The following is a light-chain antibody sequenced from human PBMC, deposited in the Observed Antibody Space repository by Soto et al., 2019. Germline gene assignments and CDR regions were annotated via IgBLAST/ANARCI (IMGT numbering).Light chain of an antibody. Sequence: DIQMTQSPSSLSASVGDRVTITCRASQSISSYLNWYQQKPGKAPKLLIYAASSLQSGVPSRFSGSGSGTTFILTISSLQPEDFAIYYCQQTYSALSITFGGGTKVDIK. CDR1: QSISSY. J-gene: IGKJ4*01. V-gene: IGKV1-39*01. CDR3: QQTYSALSIT. CDR2: AAS.